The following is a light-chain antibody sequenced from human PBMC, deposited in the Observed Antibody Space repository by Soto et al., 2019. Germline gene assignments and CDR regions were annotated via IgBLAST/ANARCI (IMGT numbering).Light chain of an antibody. CDR1: SSDVGSYNL. Sequence: QSALTHPASVSGSPGQSITISCTGTSSDVGSYNLVSWYQQHPGKAPKLMIYEGSKRPSGVSNRSSGSKSGNTASLTISGLQAEDEADYYCCSYAGSSTFFYGLGTGTKVTVL. V-gene: IGLV2-23*03. J-gene: IGLJ1*01. CDR3: CSYAGSSTFFYG. CDR2: EGS.